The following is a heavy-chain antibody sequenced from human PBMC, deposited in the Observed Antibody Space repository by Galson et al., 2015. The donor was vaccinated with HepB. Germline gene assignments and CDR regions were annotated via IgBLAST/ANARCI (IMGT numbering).Heavy chain of an antibody. CDR2: IWYDGSNK. CDR3: VVDLDSEGWAAAGTFLDY. D-gene: IGHD6-13*01. Sequence: SLRLSCAASGYTFSSYGMHWVRQAPGKGLEWVAVIWYDGSNKYYADSVKGRFTISRDNSKNTLYLQMNSLRAEDTAVYYCVVDLDSEGWAAAGTFLDYWGQGTLVTVSS. V-gene: IGHV3-33*01. CDR1: GYTFSSYG. J-gene: IGHJ4*02.